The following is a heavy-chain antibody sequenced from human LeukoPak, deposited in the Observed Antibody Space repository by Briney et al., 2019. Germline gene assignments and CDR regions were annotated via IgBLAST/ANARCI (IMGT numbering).Heavy chain of an antibody. D-gene: IGHD3-9*01. CDR1: GFTFSNYA. CDR3: AKRYNTLTSYYSHRDY. CDR2: ISGSVGDT. J-gene: IGHJ4*02. Sequence: PGGSLRLSCAASGFTFSNYAMSWVRQAPGKGLEWVSAISGSVGDTYYADSVKGRFTISRDNSKNTLYLHMNSLRAEDTAVYYCAKRYNTLTSYYSHRDYWGQGTLVTVSS. V-gene: IGHV3-23*01.